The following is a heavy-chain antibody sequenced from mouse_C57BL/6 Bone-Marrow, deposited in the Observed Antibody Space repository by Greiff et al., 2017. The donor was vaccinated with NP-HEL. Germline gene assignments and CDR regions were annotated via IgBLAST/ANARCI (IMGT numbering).Heavy chain of an antibody. CDR3: GYDGYYSYAMDY. V-gene: IGHV1-64*01. CDR2: IHPNSGST. J-gene: IGHJ4*01. Sequence: QVQLQQPGAELVKPGASVKLSCKASGYTFTSYWMHWVKQRPGQGLEWIGMIHPNSGSTNYNEKFKSKATLTVDKSSSTAYMQLSSLTSEDSAVYYCGYDGYYSYAMDYWGQGTSVTVSS. CDR1: GYTFTSYW. D-gene: IGHD2-3*01.